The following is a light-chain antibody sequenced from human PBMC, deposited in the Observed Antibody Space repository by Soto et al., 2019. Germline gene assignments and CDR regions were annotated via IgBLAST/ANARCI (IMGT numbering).Light chain of an antibody. Sequence: EIVLTQSPGTLSLSPGERATLSCRASPSVSGSNLAWYQQKPGQAPRLVIYGASSRATGIPDRFRGSGSGTDFTLSISSLEPEDFAIYYCQQRSNWPITFGQGTRLEI. J-gene: IGKJ5*01. CDR3: QQRSNWPIT. CDR2: GAS. V-gene: IGKV3D-20*02. CDR1: PSVSGSN.